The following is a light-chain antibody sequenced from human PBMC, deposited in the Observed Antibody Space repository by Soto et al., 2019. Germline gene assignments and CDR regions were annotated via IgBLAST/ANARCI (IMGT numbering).Light chain of an antibody. CDR1: QGISSY. V-gene: IGKV1-9*01. J-gene: IGKJ4*01. Sequence: DIQLTKSPSFLSASVGDRVTITCRASQGISSYLAWYQQKPGKAPKLLIYAASTLQSGVPSRFSGSGSGTEFTLTISSLQPEDFATYYCQQLNSYTLTFGGGNKVEIK. CDR3: QQLNSYTLT. CDR2: AAS.